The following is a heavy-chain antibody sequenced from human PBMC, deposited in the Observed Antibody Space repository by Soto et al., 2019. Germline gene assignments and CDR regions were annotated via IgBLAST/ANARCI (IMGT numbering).Heavy chain of an antibody. CDR2: IIPIFGTA. V-gene: IGHV1-69*13. D-gene: IGHD5-12*01. J-gene: IGHJ6*02. CDR3: ARDLGYSGYDGYGMDV. CDR1: GGTFSSYA. Sequence: GASVKVSCKASGGTFSSYAISWVRQAPGQGLEWMGGIIPIFGTANYAQKFQGRVTITADESTSTAYMELSGLRSEDTAVYYCARDLGYSGYDGYGMDVWGQGTTVTVSS.